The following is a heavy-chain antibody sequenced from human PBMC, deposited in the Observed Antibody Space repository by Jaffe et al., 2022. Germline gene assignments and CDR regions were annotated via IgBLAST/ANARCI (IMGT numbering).Heavy chain of an antibody. J-gene: IGHJ1*01. Sequence: QVQLQQWGAGLLKPSETLSLTCAVYGGSFSGYYWSWIRQPPGKGLEWIGEINHSGSTNYNPSLKSRVTISVDTSKNQFSLKLSSVTAADTAVYYCARDDYGTPLSAEYFQHWGQGTLVTVSS. CDR1: GGSFSGYY. CDR2: INHSGST. V-gene: IGHV4-34*01. D-gene: IGHD4-17*01. CDR3: ARDDYGTPLSAEYFQH.